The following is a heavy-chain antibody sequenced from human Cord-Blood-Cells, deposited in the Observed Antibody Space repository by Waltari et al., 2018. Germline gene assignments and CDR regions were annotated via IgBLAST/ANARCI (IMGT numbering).Heavy chain of an antibody. CDR1: GGSISSSSYY. D-gene: IGHD7-27*01. J-gene: IGHJ4*02. CDR3: SLTGEKRYYFDY. CDR2: IYYSGST. V-gene: IGHV4-39*01. Sequence: QLQLQESGPGLVKPSETLSLTCTVSGGSISSSSYYWGWIRQPPGKGLEWIGSIYYSGSTYYNPSLKSRVTISVDTSKNQFSLKLSSVTAADTAVYYCSLTGEKRYYFDYWGQGTLVTVSP.